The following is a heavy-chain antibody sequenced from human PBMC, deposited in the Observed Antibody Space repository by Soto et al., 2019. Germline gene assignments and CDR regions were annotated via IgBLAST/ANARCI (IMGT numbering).Heavy chain of an antibody. V-gene: IGHV3-74*01. Sequence: EVQLVESGGGLVQPGGSLRLSCVASGFTFNYYWMHWVRQAPGKGLMWVSRLQTDGSHPDYADSVKGRLTISRDNAKNTLYLQMNNLSAEDTAVYYCARGCDPDYWGQGTLVTVSS. CDR1: GFTFNYYW. D-gene: IGHD2-21*02. J-gene: IGHJ4*02. CDR2: LQTDGSHP. CDR3: ARGCDPDY.